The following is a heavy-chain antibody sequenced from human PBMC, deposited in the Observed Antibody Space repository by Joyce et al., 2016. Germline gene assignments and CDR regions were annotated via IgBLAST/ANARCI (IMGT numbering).Heavy chain of an antibody. Sequence: QVQLVESGGGVVQPGRSLRLSCAASGLTFSIYGMPWVRQAPGKVLEWVAVISYDGSNKYYADSVKGRFTISRDNSKNTLYLEMNSLRTEDTAVYYCAKVQRKRAVVGTPLEYWGQGTLVTVSS. D-gene: IGHD6-19*01. CDR1: GLTFSIYG. J-gene: IGHJ4*02. CDR2: ISYDGSNK. V-gene: IGHV3-30*18. CDR3: AKVQRKRAVVGTPLEY.